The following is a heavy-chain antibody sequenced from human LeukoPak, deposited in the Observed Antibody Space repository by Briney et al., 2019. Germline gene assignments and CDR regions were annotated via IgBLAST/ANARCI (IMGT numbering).Heavy chain of an antibody. CDR1: GGTFSSYA. V-gene: IGHV1-46*01. J-gene: IGHJ5*02. D-gene: IGHD2-15*01. CDR2: INPSGGST. CDR3: ARGSGQGRANWFDP. Sequence: GASVKVSCKASGGTFSSYAISWVRQAPGQGLEWMGIINPSGGSTSYAQKFQGRVTMTRDTSTSTVYMELSSLRSEDTAVYYCARGSGQGRANWFDPWGQGTLVTVSS.